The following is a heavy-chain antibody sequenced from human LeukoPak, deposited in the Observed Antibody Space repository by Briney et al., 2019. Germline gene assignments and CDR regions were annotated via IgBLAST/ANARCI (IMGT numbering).Heavy chain of an antibody. V-gene: IGHV3-30-3*01. CDR1: GFTFSSYA. J-gene: IGHJ4*02. D-gene: IGHD2-8*01. CDR2: ISYDGSNK. Sequence: PGRSLRLSCAASGFTFSSYAMHWVRQAPGKGLEWVAVISYDGSNKYYADSVKGRFTISRDNSKNTLYLQMNSLRAEDTAVYYCARGMGSRVDYWGQGTLVTVSS. CDR3: ARGMGSRVDY.